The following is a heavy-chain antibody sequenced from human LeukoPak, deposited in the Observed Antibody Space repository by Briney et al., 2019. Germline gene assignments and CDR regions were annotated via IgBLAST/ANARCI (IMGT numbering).Heavy chain of an antibody. CDR1: GGSISSYY. CDR2: IYYSGST. V-gene: IGHV4-59*01. J-gene: IGHJ5*02. D-gene: IGHD6-6*01. CDR3: ARKRGIAAPFDP. Sequence: SGTLSLTCTVPGGSISSYYWSWIRQPPGKGLEWIGYIYYSGSTNYNPSLKSRVTISVDTSKNQFSLKLSSVTAADTAVYYCARKRGIAAPFDPWGQGTLVTVSS.